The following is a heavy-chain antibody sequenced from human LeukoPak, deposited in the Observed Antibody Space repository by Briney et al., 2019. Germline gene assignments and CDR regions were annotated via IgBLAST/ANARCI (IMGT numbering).Heavy chain of an antibody. D-gene: IGHD3-3*01. Sequence: ASVKASCKASGYTFTGYYMHWVRQAPGQGLEWMGWTNPNSGGTNYAQKFQGRVTMTRDTSISTAYMELSRLRSDDTAVYYCASPHDFWSGYDYWGQGTLVTVSS. CDR3: ASPHDFWSGYDY. CDR2: TNPNSGGT. J-gene: IGHJ4*02. V-gene: IGHV1-2*02. CDR1: GYTFTGYY.